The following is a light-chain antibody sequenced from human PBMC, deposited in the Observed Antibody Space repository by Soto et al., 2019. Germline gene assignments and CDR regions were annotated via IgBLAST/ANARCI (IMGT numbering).Light chain of an antibody. Sequence: DIQITQSPSTLSASVGDRVTITCLASQSISSWLAWYQQKPGKAPKLLIYDASSLESGVPSRFSGSGSGTEFTLTISSLQPDDFATYYCQQYNSYSALTFGGGTKVGIK. CDR2: DAS. J-gene: IGKJ4*01. V-gene: IGKV1-5*01. CDR3: QQYNSYSALT. CDR1: QSISSW.